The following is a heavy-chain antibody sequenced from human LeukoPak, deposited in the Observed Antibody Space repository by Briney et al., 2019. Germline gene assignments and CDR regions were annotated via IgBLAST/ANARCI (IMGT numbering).Heavy chain of an antibody. Sequence: GASVKVSCKASGYTFTDYFMHWVRQAPGQGLEWMGWINPNSGGTNFAQKFQGRVTMTRDTSISTAYMELSSLTSDDTAVYYCARGRFSGYRADWGQGTLVTVSS. CDR1: GYTFTDYF. V-gene: IGHV1-2*02. D-gene: IGHD5-12*01. CDR2: INPNSGGT. CDR3: ARGRFSGYRAD. J-gene: IGHJ4*02.